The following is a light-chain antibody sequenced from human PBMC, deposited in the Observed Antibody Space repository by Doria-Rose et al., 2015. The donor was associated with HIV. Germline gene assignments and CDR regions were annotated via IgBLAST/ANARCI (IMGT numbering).Light chain of an antibody. CDR2: WAS. CDR1: QSLLYTSKNY. Sequence: DIRVTQSPESLGMSLGERATLNCKPNQSLLYTSKNYLAWYQQKPGQPPQLLIYWASTRQSGVPARFSGSGSGTDFTLTISSLEAEDVAVYYCQQYYDTPSFGPGTTVDIK. V-gene: IGKV4-1*01. CDR3: QQYYDTPS. J-gene: IGKJ3*01.